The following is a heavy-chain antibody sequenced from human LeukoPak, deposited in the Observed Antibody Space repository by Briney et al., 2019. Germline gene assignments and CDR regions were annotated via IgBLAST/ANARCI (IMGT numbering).Heavy chain of an antibody. CDR2: INPNSGGT. V-gene: IGHV1-2*02. J-gene: IGHJ3*02. Sequence: ASVKVSCKASGYTFTSYAMNWVRQAPGQGLEWMGWINPNSGGTNYAQKFQGRVTMTRDTSISTAYMELSRLRSDDTAVYYCATALLRFLEWFDAFDIWGQGTMVTVSS. CDR1: GYTFTSYA. CDR3: ATALLRFLEWFDAFDI. D-gene: IGHD3-3*01.